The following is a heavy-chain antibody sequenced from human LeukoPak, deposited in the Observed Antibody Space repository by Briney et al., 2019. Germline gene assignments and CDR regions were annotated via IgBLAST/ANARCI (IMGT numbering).Heavy chain of an antibody. D-gene: IGHD5-18*01. Sequence: GGSLRLSCAASGFTFSNYWMSWVRQAPGKGLEWVGFIRSKAYGGTTEYAASVKGRFTISRDDSKSIAYLQMNSLKTEDTAVYYCTRDQVSYSYGPYYFDYWGQGTLVTVSS. J-gene: IGHJ4*02. V-gene: IGHV3-49*04. CDR2: IRSKAYGGTT. CDR1: GFTFSNYW. CDR3: TRDQVSYSYGPYYFDY.